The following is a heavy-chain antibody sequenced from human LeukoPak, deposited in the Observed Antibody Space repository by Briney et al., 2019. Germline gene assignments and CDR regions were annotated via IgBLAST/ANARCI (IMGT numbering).Heavy chain of an antibody. CDR2: IYPGDSDT. CDR3: ALLPGAVAGTEEAFDI. D-gene: IGHD6-19*01. J-gene: IGHJ3*02. CDR1: GYSFTSYW. Sequence: GESLKISCKGSGYSFTSYWIGWVRQMPGRGLEWMGIIYPGDSDTRYSPSFQGQVTISADKSISTAYLQWSSLKASDTAMYYCALLPGAVAGTEEAFDIWGQGTMVTVSS. V-gene: IGHV5-51*01.